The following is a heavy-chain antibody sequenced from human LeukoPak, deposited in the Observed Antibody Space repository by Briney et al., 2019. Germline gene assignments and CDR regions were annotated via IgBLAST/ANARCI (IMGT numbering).Heavy chain of an antibody. D-gene: IGHD6-13*01. Sequence: SETLSLTCAVYGGSFSGYYWSWIRQPPGKGLEWIGEINRSGSTNYNPSLKSRVSISIDSSKNQFSLKVSSVTAADTAVYYCARGSDTAAGLYWGQGTLVTVSS. CDR1: GGSFSGYY. V-gene: IGHV4-34*01. CDR3: ARGSDTAAGLY. CDR2: INRSGST. J-gene: IGHJ4*02.